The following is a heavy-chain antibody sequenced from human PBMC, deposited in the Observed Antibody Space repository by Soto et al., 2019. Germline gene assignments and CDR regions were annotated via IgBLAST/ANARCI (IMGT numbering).Heavy chain of an antibody. CDR2: ISYDGSNK. CDR3: APEEWELLLY. Sequence: GGSLRLSCAASGFTFSSYAMHWVRQAPGKGLEWVAVISYDGSNKYYADSVKGRFTISRDNSKNTLYLQMNSLRAEDTAVYYCAPEEWELLLYWGQGTLVTVSS. J-gene: IGHJ4*02. V-gene: IGHV3-30-3*01. D-gene: IGHD1-26*01. CDR1: GFTFSSYA.